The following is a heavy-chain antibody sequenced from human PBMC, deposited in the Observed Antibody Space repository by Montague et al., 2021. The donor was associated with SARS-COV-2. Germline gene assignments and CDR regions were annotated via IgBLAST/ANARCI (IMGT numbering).Heavy chain of an antibody. CDR2: ISSSSSYI. V-gene: IGHV3-21*01. CDR1: GFTSSSYS. Sequence: SLRLSCAASGFTSSSYSMNWVRQAPGKGLEWVSSISSSSSYIYYADSVKGRFTISRDNAKNSLYLQMNSLRAEDTAVYYFARDYHYDILTGYYSSWGQGTLVTVSS. J-gene: IGHJ5*02. D-gene: IGHD3-9*01. CDR3: ARDYHYDILTGYYSS.